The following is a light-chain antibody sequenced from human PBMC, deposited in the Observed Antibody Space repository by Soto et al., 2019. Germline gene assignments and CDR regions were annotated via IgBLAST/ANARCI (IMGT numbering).Light chain of an antibody. CDR1: QGISSY. J-gene: IGKJ3*01. CDR3: QQLNSYPLS. V-gene: IGKV1-9*01. Sequence: DIQLTQSPSFLSASVGDRVTITCRASQGISSYLAWYQQKPGKAPKLLIYAASTLQSGVPSRFSGSGSGTEFTLAISSLQYEDFATYYCQQLNSYPLSVGPGTKVDI. CDR2: AAS.